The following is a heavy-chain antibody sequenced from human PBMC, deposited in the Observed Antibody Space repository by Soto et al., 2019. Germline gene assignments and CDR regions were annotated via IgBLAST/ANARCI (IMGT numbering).Heavy chain of an antibody. J-gene: IGHJ3*02. CDR1: GYTFTSYG. D-gene: IGHD2-2*01. CDR3: ARDGTDIVVVPAAMGPGAFDI. Sequence: ASVKVSCKASGYTFTSYGISWVRQAPGQGLEWMGWISAYNGNTNYAQKLQGRVTMTPDTSTSTAYMELRSLRSADTAVYYCARDGTDIVVVPAAMGPGAFDIWGQGTMVTVS. CDR2: ISAYNGNT. V-gene: IGHV1-18*01.